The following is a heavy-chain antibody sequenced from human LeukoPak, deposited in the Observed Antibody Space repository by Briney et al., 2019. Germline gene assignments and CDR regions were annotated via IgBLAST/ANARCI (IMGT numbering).Heavy chain of an antibody. CDR3: ARWDRYSSSWDPYWYFDL. V-gene: IGHV3-21*01. CDR2: ISSSSSYI. Sequence: GGSQRLSCAASGFTFSSYSMNWVRQAPGKGLEWVSSISSSSSYIYYADSVKGRFTISRDNAKNSLYLQMNSLRAEDTAVYYCARWDRYSSSWDPYWYFDLWGRGTLLTVSS. D-gene: IGHD6-13*01. CDR1: GFTFSSYS. J-gene: IGHJ2*01.